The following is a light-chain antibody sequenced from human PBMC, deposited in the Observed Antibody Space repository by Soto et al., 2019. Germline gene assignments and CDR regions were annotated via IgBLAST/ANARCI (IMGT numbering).Light chain of an antibody. Sequence: EIVLTQSPGPLSLSPGERATLSCRTSQSVSSSYLAWYQQKAGQAPRLLIYGASSRAPGIPDRFRGSGSGTDFTLTISRLEPEDFAVYYCQQYASSPRTFGQGTKVEIK. V-gene: IGKV3-20*01. CDR3: QQYASSPRT. CDR1: QSVSSSY. CDR2: GAS. J-gene: IGKJ1*01.